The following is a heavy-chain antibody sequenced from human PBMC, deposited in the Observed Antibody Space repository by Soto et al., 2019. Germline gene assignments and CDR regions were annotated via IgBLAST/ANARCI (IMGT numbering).Heavy chain of an antibody. D-gene: IGHD6-6*01. Sequence: QVQLQESGPGLVKPSETLSLTCTVSGGSISSYYWSWIRQPPGKGLEWIGYIYYSGSTNYNPSLKSRDTIAEDTSKNQSSLKLSSVIAADTAVYYCARRYGSCFDYWGQGTPVTVSS. J-gene: IGHJ4*02. CDR3: ARRYGSCFDY. CDR2: IYYSGST. V-gene: IGHV4-59*08. CDR1: GGSISSYY.